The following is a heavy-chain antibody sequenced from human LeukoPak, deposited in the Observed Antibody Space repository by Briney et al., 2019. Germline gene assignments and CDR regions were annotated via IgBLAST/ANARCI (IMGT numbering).Heavy chain of an antibody. D-gene: IGHD3-16*01. J-gene: IGHJ6*03. CDR3: ARVPLDMILLYYMDV. Sequence: GGSLRLSCAASGFTFRNYCMNWVRQAPGEGLEWVASISSTSDHILHSDSVNGRFTISRDNARDSLYLEMNSLRAEDTAVYYCARVPLDMILLYYMDVWGKGTTVTASS. V-gene: IGHV3-21*01. CDR1: GFTFRNYC. CDR2: ISSTSDHI.